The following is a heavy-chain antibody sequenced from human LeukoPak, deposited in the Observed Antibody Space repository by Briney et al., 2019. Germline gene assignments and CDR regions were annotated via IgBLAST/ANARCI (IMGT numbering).Heavy chain of an antibody. CDR1: GDSIGNYY. J-gene: IGHJ3*02. CDR3: ARGGYTYGHKFGFDI. D-gene: IGHD5-18*01. V-gene: IGHV4-4*07. CDR2: AYTSGST. Sequence: SETLSLTCIVSGDSIGNYYWSWIRQPAGKGLEWIGRAYTSGSTNYNPSLKSRVTLTIDTSKNQYSLKLSSVTAADTAVYYCARGGYTYGHKFGFDIWAKGQWSPSLQ.